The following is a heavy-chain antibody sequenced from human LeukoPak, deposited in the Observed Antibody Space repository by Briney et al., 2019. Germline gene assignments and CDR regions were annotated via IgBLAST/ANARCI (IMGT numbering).Heavy chain of an antibody. Sequence: GGSLRLSCAASGFTFSSYWMSWVRQAPGKGLEWVAHIWYDGSNKYYADSVMGRFTISRDNSKNTLYLHMNSLRAEDTAVYYCARDRDYDFFDDWSQGTLVTVSS. J-gene: IGHJ4*02. CDR3: ARDRDYDFFDD. D-gene: IGHD3-3*01. CDR1: GFTFSSYW. V-gene: IGHV3-33*08. CDR2: IWYDGSNK.